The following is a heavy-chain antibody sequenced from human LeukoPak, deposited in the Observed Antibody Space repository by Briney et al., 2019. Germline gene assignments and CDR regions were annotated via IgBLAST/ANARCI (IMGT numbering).Heavy chain of an antibody. Sequence: GGSLRLSCAASGFTFSNYIMSWVRQAPGKGLEWVSAISGSRGSTYYADSVKGRFTISRDNSKNTLDLQMNSPRAEDTAVYFCAKELENSGSWDYWGQGTLVTVSS. CDR1: GFTFSNYI. D-gene: IGHD3-22*01. CDR2: ISGSRGST. J-gene: IGHJ4*02. CDR3: AKELENSGSWDY. V-gene: IGHV3-23*01.